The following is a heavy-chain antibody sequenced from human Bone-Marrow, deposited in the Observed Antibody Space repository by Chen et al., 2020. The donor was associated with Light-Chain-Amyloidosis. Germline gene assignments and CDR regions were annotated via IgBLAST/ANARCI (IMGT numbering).Heavy chain of an antibody. CDR3: ARETSGSGWTFMDV. V-gene: IGHV3-53*02. CDR2: IYPGGNT. J-gene: IGHJ6*02. Sequence: DVQLVETGGDLIQPGGSLRLPCAASGFTVSGNYMSWVRQAPGKGLEWVSLIYPGGNTFYADSVGGRFTISRDSSENTLYLQMNSLRAGDTALYFCARETSGSGWTFMDVWGQGTTVIVSS. D-gene: IGHD6-19*01. CDR1: GFTVSGNY.